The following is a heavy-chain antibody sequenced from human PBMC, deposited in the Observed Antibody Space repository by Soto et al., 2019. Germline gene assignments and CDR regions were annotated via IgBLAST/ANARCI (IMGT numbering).Heavy chain of an antibody. D-gene: IGHD2-2*02. CDR1: GFTFSSYA. CDR2: ISYDGSNK. J-gene: IGHJ6*02. CDR3: ARERLPAVPAAIELYYYGMDV. Sequence: PGGSLRLSCAASGFTFSSYAMHWVRQAPGKGLEWVAVISYDGSNKYYADSVKGRFTISRDNSKNTLYLQMNSLRAEDTAVYYCARERLPAVPAAIELYYYGMDVWGQGTTVTVSS. V-gene: IGHV3-30-3*01.